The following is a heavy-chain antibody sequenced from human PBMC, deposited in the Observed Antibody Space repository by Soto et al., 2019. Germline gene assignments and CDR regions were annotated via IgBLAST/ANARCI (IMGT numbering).Heavy chain of an antibody. D-gene: IGHD6-13*01. Sequence: QVQLVESGGGVVQPGRSLRLSCAASGFTFSSYGMHWVRQAPGKGLEWVAVISYDGSNKYYAESVKGRFTISRDNSKNALYLQMNSLRAEDTAVYYCVMAASRGYWGQGTMVTVSS. J-gene: IGHJ4*02. CDR1: GFTFSSYG. CDR2: ISYDGSNK. CDR3: VMAASRGY. V-gene: IGHV3-30*03.